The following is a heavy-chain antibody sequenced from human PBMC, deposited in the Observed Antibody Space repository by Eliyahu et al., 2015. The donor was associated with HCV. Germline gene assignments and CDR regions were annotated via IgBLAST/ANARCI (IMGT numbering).Heavy chain of an antibody. D-gene: IGHD1-14*01. CDR2: IWYDGSNX. V-gene: IGHV3-33*01. CDR1: GFTXSXSG. J-gene: IGHJ4*02. Sequence: CPASGFTXSXSGXHXVRQAPGKGLEWVAVIWYDGSNXYYADSVKGRFTISRDNSKNTLYLQMNSLRAEDTAVYYCARDRKVSHFDYWGQGTLVTVSS. CDR3: ARDRKVSHFDY.